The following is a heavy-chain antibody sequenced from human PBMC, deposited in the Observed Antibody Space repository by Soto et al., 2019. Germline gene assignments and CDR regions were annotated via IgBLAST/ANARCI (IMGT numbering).Heavy chain of an antibody. D-gene: IGHD3-22*01. CDR1: GGSISSSSYY. V-gene: IGHV4-39*01. J-gene: IGHJ5*02. Sequence: LSLTCTVSGGSISSSSYYWGWIRQPPGKGLEWIGSIYYSGSTYYNPSLKSRVTISVDTSKNQFSLKLSSVTAADTAVYYCARHTITMTRNWFDPWGQGTLVTVS. CDR2: IYYSGST. CDR3: ARHTITMTRNWFDP.